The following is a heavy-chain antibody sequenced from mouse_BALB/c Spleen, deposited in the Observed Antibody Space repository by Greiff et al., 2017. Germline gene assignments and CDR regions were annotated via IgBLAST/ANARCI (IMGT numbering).Heavy chain of an antibody. J-gene: IGHJ4*01. Sequence: VQLQQSGPGLVAPSQSLSITCTVSGFSLTSYGVHWVRQPPGKGLEWLGVIWAGGSTNYNSALMSRLSISKDNSKSQVFLKMNSLQTDDTAMYYCARGNYGYGDAMDYWGQGTSVTVSS. CDR3: ARGNYGYGDAMDY. CDR1: GFSLTSYG. D-gene: IGHD1-2*01. V-gene: IGHV2-9*02. CDR2: IWAGGST.